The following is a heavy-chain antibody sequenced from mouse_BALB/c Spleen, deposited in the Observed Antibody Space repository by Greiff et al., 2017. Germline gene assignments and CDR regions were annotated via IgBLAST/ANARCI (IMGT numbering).Heavy chain of an antibody. Sequence: QVQLKQSGAELARPGASVKLSCKASGYTFTSYWMQWVKQRPGQGLEWIGAIYPGDGDTRYTQKFKGKATLTADKSSSTAYMQLSSLASEDSAVYYCARVYGSSYAMDYWGQGTSVTVAS. D-gene: IGHD1-1*01. CDR2: IYPGDGDT. J-gene: IGHJ4*01. V-gene: IGHV1-87*01. CDR1: GYTFTSYW. CDR3: ARVYGSSYAMDY.